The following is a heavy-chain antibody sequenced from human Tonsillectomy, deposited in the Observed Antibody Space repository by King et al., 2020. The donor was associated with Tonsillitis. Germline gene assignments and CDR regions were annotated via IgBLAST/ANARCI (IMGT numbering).Heavy chain of an antibody. Sequence: VQLVESGGGVVQPGRSLRLSCAASGFTFSNYAMHWVRQAPGKGLEWVALIWYEGNITYYADSVKGRFTISRDNSKNTLYLQMNSLRGEDTAVYYCAGDRRGRMHYSDFGGSAWFDPWGLGTQVTVSS. J-gene: IGHJ5*02. CDR3: AGDRRGRMHYSDFGGSAWFDP. CDR1: GFTFSNYA. D-gene: IGHD4/OR15-4a*01. V-gene: IGHV3-33*08. CDR2: IWYEGNIT.